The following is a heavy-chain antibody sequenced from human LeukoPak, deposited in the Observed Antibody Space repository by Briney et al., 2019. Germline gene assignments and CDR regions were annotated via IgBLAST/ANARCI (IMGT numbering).Heavy chain of an antibody. CDR1: GGSFSGYY. CDR3: ARGRRVVGFDY. J-gene: IGHJ4*02. CDR2: INHSGST. Sequence: RPSETLSLTCAVYGGSFSGYYWSWIRQPPGKGLEWIGEINHSGSTNYNPSLKSRVTISVDTSKNQFSLKLSSVTAADTAVYYCARGRRVVGFDYWGQGTLVTVSS. V-gene: IGHV4-34*01. D-gene: IGHD6-6*01.